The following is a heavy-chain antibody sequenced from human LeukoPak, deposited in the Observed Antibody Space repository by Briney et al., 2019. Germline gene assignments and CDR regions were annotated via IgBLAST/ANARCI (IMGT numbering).Heavy chain of an antibody. D-gene: IGHD2-2*02. V-gene: IGHV3-7*01. CDR2: IKQEGSEK. CDR1: GFTFSSDW. CDR3: AREVYCSSTSCYTGYFQH. J-gene: IGHJ1*01. Sequence: GRSLRLSCAASGFTFSSDWMSWVRQAPGKGLEWVANIKQEGSEKYYVDSVKGRFTISRDNAKNSLYLQMNSLRDEDTAVYYCAREVYCSSTSCYTGYFQHWGQGTLVTVSS.